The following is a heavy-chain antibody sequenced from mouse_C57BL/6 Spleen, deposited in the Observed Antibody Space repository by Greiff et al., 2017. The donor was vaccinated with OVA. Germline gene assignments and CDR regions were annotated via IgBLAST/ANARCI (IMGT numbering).Heavy chain of an antibody. D-gene: IGHD1-1*01. J-gene: IGHJ2*01. CDR2: IYPGSGNT. Sequence: QVQLQQSGPELVKPGASVEISCKASGYSFTSYYIHWVKQRPGQGLEWIGWIYPGSGNTKYNEKFKGKATLTADTSSSTAYMQLSSLTSEDSAVYYCARLGVVATGDYWGQGTTLTVSS. CDR3: ARLGVVATGDY. V-gene: IGHV1-66*01. CDR1: GYSFTSYY.